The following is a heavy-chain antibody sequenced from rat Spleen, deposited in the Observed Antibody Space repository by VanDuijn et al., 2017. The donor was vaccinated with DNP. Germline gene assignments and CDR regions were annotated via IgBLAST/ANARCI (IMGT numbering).Heavy chain of an antibody. CDR3: ARHRTIMPYYYAMDA. CDR1: GFTFSDYN. Sequence: EVQLVESGGGLVQPGRSLKLSCIASGFTFSDYNMAWVRQAPKKGLEWVATIIYDGSRTYYRDSVKGRFTISRDNAKSTLYLQMDSLRSEDTATYYCARHRTIMPYYYAMDAWGQGASVTVSS. V-gene: IGHV5-7*01. D-gene: IGHD3-8*01. J-gene: IGHJ4*01. CDR2: IIYDGSRT.